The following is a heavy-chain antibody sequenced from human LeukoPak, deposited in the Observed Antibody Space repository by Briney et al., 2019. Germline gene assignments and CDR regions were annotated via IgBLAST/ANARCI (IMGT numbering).Heavy chain of an antibody. D-gene: IGHD6-19*01. CDR1: GYSISSGYY. CDR3: ARVGRSSGWTMGY. CDR2: IYHSGST. Sequence: SETLSLTCTVSGYSISSGYYWGWFRQPPGKGLEWIGSIYHSGSTYYNPSLKSRVTISVDTSKNQFSLKLSSVTAADTAVYYCARVGRSSGWTMGYWGQGTLVTVSS. V-gene: IGHV4-38-2*02. J-gene: IGHJ4*02.